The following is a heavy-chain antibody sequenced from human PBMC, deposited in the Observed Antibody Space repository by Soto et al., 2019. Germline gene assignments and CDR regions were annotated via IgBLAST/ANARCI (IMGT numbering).Heavy chain of an antibody. CDR3: EIQRICRYYYYYGMDV. V-gene: IGHV4-39*01. Sequence: LSGTSNVFRGSISSRSYYWGWIRQPPGKGLEWSGGIYYSRSTYYNPPLKSRVTISVDTSKDQFSLNLSAVTAADTAVYYCEIQRICRYYYYYGMDVWGQGTMVTVSS. CDR2: IYYSRST. J-gene: IGHJ6*02. CDR1: RGSISSRSYY. D-gene: IGHD2-15*01.